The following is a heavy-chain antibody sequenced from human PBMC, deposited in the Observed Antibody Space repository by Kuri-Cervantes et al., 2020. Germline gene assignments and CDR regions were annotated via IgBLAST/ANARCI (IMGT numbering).Heavy chain of an antibody. V-gene: IGHV4-59*01. CDR1: GGSFSGYY. D-gene: IGHD2-8*01. CDR3: ARDNDGPYDY. J-gene: IGHJ4*02. CDR2: VHYSRNT. Sequence: SETLSLTCAVYGGSFSGYYWNWVRQPPGKGLEWIGYVHYSRNTNYNPSLENRVIISMDTSKNQFSLKLYSVTAADTAVYYCARDNDGPYDYWGQGTPVTVSS.